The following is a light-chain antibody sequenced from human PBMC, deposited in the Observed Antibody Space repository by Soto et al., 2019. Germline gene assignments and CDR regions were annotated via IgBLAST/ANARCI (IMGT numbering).Light chain of an antibody. CDR1: QSVSSY. CDR3: QQRSNWPPYT. V-gene: IGKV3-11*01. J-gene: IGKJ2*01. CDR2: DAS. Sequence: EIVLTQSPATLSLSPGERATLSCRASQSVSSYLAWYQQKPGKAPRLLIYDASNRATGIPARFSGSGSGTEYSTTIISLGPADFVVYYCQQRSNWPPYTFGQGTKVEIK.